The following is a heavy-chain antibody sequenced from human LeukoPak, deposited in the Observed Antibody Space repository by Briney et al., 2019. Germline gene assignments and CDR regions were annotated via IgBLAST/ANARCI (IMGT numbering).Heavy chain of an antibody. V-gene: IGHV6-1*01. J-gene: IGHJ4*02. D-gene: IGHD1-26*01. Sequence: SQTLSLTCVISVDFVSSNSAAWNSIRQSPSRGLEWLGRTYYRCKWYYDYAESVKSRIIINPDTSRNQFSLQVNSMTPEDTAVYYCAKEGRSSSLENWGQGSLVTVSS. CDR3: AKEGRSSSLEN. CDR1: VDFVSSNSAA. CDR2: TYYRCKWYY.